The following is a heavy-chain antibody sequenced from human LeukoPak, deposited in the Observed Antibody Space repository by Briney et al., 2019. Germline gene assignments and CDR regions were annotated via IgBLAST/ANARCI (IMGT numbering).Heavy chain of an antibody. CDR2: ISGSGGST. CDR3: AKGMESLVVPAAINYYYGMDV. J-gene: IGHJ6*02. CDR1: GFPFSSYA. V-gene: IGHV3-23*01. Sequence: TGGSLRLSCAASGFPFSSYAMSWVRQAPGKGLEWVSAISGSGGSTYYADSVKGRFTISRDNSKNTLYLQMNSLRAGDTAVYYCAKGMESLVVPAAINYYYGMDVWGQGTTVTVSS. D-gene: IGHD2-2*01.